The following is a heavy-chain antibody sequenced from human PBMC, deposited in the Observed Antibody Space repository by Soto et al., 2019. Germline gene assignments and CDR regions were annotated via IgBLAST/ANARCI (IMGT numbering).Heavy chain of an antibody. Sequence: GGSLRLSCAASGFTFSSYAMSWVRQAPGKGLEWVSAISGSGGSTYYADSVKGRFTISRDNSKNTLYLQMNSLRAEDTAVYYCAKDHNWNEGDYYYYGMDVWGQGTTVTVSS. CDR3: AKDHNWNEGDYYYYGMDV. J-gene: IGHJ6*02. D-gene: IGHD1-1*01. V-gene: IGHV3-23*01. CDR1: GFTFSSYA. CDR2: ISGSGGST.